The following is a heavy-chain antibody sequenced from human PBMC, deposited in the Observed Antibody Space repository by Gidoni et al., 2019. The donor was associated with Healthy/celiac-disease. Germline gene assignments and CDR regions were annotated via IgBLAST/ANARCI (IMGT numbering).Heavy chain of an antibody. CDR1: GGTFRSYA. V-gene: IGHV1-69*01. D-gene: IGHD3-22*01. CDR2: IIPIVGTA. CDR3: VYYYESSADSDY. J-gene: IGHJ4*02. Sequence: QVQLVQSGAAVKKPGSSVKVSCKASGGTFRSYAIRWVRQAPGQGLVWMGGIIPIVGTANDAQKFQGRVTITADEYTSTAYMELSSMRSEDTAVYYGVYYYESSADSDYWGQGTLVTVSS.